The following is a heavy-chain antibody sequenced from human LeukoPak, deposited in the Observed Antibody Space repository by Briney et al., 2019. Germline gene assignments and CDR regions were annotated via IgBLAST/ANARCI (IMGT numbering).Heavy chain of an antibody. J-gene: IGHJ2*01. CDR3: ARAAGHWYFDL. D-gene: IGHD6-13*01. Sequence: SETLSLTCTVSGGSISSSSYYWSWIRQPPGKGLEWIGYIYYSGSTNYNPSLKSRVTISVDTSKNQFSLKLSSVTAADTAVYYCARAAGHWYFDLWGRGTLVTVSS. V-gene: IGHV4-61*05. CDR1: GGSISSSSYY. CDR2: IYYSGST.